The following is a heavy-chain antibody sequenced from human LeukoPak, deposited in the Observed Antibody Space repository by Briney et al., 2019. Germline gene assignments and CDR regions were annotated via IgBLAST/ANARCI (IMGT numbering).Heavy chain of an antibody. V-gene: IGHV4-59*01. CDR1: GGSISSFY. J-gene: IGHJ4*02. D-gene: IGHD5-12*01. CDR3: ARGRVGAGDIVATTYYFDF. CDR2: IFYSGNT. Sequence: SETVSLTCTVSGGSISSFYWSWIRQPPGKGLEWIGYIFYSGNTNYNPSLKSRVTISLDRSENQFSLKVNSVTAADTAVYYCARGRVGAGDIVATTYYFDFWGQGTLVTVSS.